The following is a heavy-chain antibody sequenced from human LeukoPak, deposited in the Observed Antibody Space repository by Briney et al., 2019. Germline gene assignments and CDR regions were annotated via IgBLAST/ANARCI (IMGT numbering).Heavy chain of an antibody. CDR2: ITWNSGNI. D-gene: IGHD2-2*02. CDR1: GFTFDDYA. J-gene: IGHJ4*02. Sequence: GGSLRLSCAASGFTFDDYAMRWVRQAPGKGLEWVSGITWNSGNIGYADSVRGRFTISRDNAKNSLYLQMNSLRAEDMALYYCAKDLLRYCTTTTCYTPLDFWGQGTLVTVSS. V-gene: IGHV3-9*03. CDR3: AKDLLRYCTTTTCYTPLDF.